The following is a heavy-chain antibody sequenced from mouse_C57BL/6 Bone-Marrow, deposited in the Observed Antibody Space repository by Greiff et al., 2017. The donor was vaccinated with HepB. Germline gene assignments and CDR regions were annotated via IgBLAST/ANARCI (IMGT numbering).Heavy chain of an antibody. D-gene: IGHD2-4*01. CDR3: ARYRDDYDPFAY. CDR2: IRNKANGYTT. Sequence: EVQGVESGGGLVQPGGSLSLSCAASGFTFTDYYMSWVRQPPGKALEWLGFIRNKANGYTTEYSASVKCRFTISRDNSQSILYLQMNALRAEDSATYYCARYRDDYDPFAYWGQGTLVTVSA. J-gene: IGHJ3*01. V-gene: IGHV7-3*01. CDR1: GFTFTDYY.